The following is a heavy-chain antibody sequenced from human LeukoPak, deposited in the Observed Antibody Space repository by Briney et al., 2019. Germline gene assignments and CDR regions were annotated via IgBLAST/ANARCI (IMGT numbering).Heavy chain of an antibody. Sequence: SETLSLTCTVSGYSISSGYHWGWIRQPPGKGLEWIGSIYHSGSTYYNPSLKSRVTISVDTSKNHFSLKLSSVTAADTAVYYCASRYFCSSTSCYWGQGTLVTVSS. V-gene: IGHV4-38-2*02. CDR1: GYSISSGYH. J-gene: IGHJ4*02. CDR2: IYHSGST. D-gene: IGHD2-2*01. CDR3: ASRYFCSSTSCY.